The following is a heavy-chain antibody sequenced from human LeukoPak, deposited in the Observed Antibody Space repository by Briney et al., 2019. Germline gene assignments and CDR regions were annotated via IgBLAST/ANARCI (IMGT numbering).Heavy chain of an antibody. V-gene: IGHV1-2*02. J-gene: IGHJ4*02. D-gene: IGHD1-26*01. CDR1: GYTFTGYY. Sequence: ASVKVSCKASGYTFTGYYMHWVRQAPGQGLEWMGWINPNSGGTNYAQKFQGRVTMTRDTSISTAYMELSRLRSDDTAVYYCARDEGSGGQWLYYFDYWGQGTLVTVSS. CDR3: ARDEGSGGQWLYYFDY. CDR2: INPNSGGT.